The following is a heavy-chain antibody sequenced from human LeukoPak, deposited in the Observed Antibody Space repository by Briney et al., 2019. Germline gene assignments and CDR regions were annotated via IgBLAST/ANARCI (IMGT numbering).Heavy chain of an antibody. CDR2: INPNSGVT. J-gene: IGHJ1*01. Sequence: TSVKVSCKASGYTFTGYYMHWVRQAPGQGLEWMGWINPNSGVTNYAQKFQGRVTMTRDTSISTAYMELSRLRSDDTAVYYCASGYQLLKYFQHWGQGTLVTVSS. V-gene: IGHV1-2*02. CDR1: GYTFTGYY. D-gene: IGHD2-2*01. CDR3: ASGYQLLKYFQH.